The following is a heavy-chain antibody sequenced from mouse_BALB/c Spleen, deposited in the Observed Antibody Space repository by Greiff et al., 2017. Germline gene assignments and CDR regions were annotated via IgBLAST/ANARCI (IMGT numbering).Heavy chain of an antibody. Sequence: QVQLQQSGAELVRPGTSVKVSCKASGYAFTNYLIEWVKQRPGKGLEGIGVINPGSGGTNYNEKFKGKATLTADKSSSTAYMQLSSLTSDDSAVYFCARDDDFDYWGQGTTLTVSS. J-gene: IGHJ2*01. V-gene: IGHV1-54*01. CDR2: INPGSGGT. D-gene: IGHD2-3*01. CDR3: ARDDDFDY. CDR1: GYAFTNYL.